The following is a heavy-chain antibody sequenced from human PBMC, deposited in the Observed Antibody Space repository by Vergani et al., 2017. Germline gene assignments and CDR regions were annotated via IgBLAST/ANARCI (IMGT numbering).Heavy chain of an antibody. CDR2: FFYSGTT. J-gene: IGHJ4*02. Sequence: QLQLQASGPGLVKPSETLSLTCTVSGGSLRTYSYHWGWTRQPPGTGLEWIGSFFYSGTTDYNPSLRSRVNISSDTSKNQFSLKLSSVTAADTAVYYCARLGNHITIFGVISYWGQGTLVTVSS. CDR3: ARLGNHITIFGVISY. CDR1: GGSLRTYSYH. V-gene: IGHV4-39*01. D-gene: IGHD3-3*01.